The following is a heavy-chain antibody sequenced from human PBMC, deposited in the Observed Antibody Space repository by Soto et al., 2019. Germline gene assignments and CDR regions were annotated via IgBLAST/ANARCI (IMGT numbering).Heavy chain of an antibody. CDR3: ASRSYYDFWSGYPGYYMDV. CDR2: XNSDGSST. J-gene: IGHJ6*03. V-gene: IGHV3-74*01. CDR1: GFXFSSYW. D-gene: IGHD3-3*01. Sequence: GGSLRLSXAASGFXFSSYWXXWVXQXXXXGXVWXXXXNSDGSSTSYADSVKGRFTISRDNAKNTLYLQMNSLRAEDTAVYYCASRSYYDFWSGYPGYYMDVWGKGTTVTVSS.